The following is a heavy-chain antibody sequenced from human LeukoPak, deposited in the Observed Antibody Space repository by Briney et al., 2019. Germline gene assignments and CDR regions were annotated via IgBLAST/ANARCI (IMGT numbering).Heavy chain of an antibody. D-gene: IGHD6-6*01. J-gene: IGHJ4*02. Sequence: GGSLRLSCAASGFTFSSYWMHWVRQAPGKGLVWVSRINSDGSSTSYADSVRGRFSVSRDNAKNTLYLQMNSLRAEDTAVYYCARGLSGYASSLGYWGQGTLVTVSA. CDR1: GFTFSSYW. CDR2: INSDGSST. CDR3: ARGLSGYASSLGY. V-gene: IGHV3-74*01.